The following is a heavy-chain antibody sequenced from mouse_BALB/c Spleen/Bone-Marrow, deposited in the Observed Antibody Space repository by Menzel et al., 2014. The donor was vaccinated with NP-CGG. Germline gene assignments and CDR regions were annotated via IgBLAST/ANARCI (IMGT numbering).Heavy chain of an antibody. Sequence: EVMLVESGGGLVKPGGSLKLSCAASGFTFSDYYMYWVRQTPEKRLEWVATISDGGSYTYYPDSVKGRFTISRDNSKNNLYLQMSSLKSEDTAMYCCARSYYYGSSYFVDWGAGTTVTVSS. CDR1: GFTFSDYY. J-gene: IGHJ1*01. V-gene: IGHV5-4*02. CDR3: ARSYYYGSSYFVD. CDR2: ISDGGSYT. D-gene: IGHD1-1*01.